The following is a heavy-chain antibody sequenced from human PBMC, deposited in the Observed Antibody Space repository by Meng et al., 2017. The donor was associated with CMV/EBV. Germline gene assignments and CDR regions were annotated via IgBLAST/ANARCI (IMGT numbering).Heavy chain of an antibody. CDR3: ARDLGVDTAIPGLDY. D-gene: IGHD5-18*01. CDR2: ISSSGSTI. V-gene: IGHV3-11*01. CDR1: GFTFSDYY. Sequence: LSLTGAASGFTFSDYYMSWIRQAPGKGLEWVSYISSSGSTIYYADSVKGRFTISRDNAKNSLYLQMNSLRAEDTAVYYCARDLGVDTAIPGLDYWGQGTLVTVSS. J-gene: IGHJ4*02.